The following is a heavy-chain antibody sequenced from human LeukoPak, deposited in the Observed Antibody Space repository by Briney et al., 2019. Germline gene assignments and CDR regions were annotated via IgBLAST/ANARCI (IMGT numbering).Heavy chain of an antibody. CDR2: TNHSGNT. J-gene: IGHJ4*02. CDR1: GGSFSGYY. CDR3: ARGGGDYGGYYFDY. V-gene: IGHV4-34*01. Sequence: SETLSLTCAVYGGSFSGYYWSWIRQPPGKGLEWIGETNHSGNTNYNPSLKSRVTISVDTSKNQFSLKLSSVTAADTAVYYCARGGGDYGGYYFDYWGQGTLVPVSS. D-gene: IGHD4-23*01.